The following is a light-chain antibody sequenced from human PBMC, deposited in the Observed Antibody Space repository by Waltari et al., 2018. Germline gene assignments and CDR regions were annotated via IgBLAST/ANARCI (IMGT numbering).Light chain of an antibody. J-gene: IGKJ2*01. CDR2: GAS. V-gene: IGKV3-15*01. CDR3: QQYHNWPPAT. Sequence: EIVMTQSPATLSVSPGERATLSCRASQSVNNKVAWYQQRSGQAPRLLIYGASTRAIDIPARFSGSGSGTEFTLTISSLQSEDFAFYYCQQYHNWPPATFGQGTKVEIK. CDR1: QSVNNK.